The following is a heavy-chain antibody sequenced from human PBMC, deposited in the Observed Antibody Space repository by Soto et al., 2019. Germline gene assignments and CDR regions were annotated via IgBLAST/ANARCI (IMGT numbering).Heavy chain of an antibody. Sequence: PAETLSLTCTVSGGSISSYYWSWIRQPAGKGLEWIGRIYTSGSTNYNPPLKSRVTMSVDTSKNQFSLKLSSVTAADTAVYYCARSPSVGDTYYYYYGMDVWGQGTTVTVSS. CDR1: GGSISSYY. V-gene: IGHV4-4*07. D-gene: IGHD4-17*01. CDR2: IYTSGST. CDR3: ARSPSVGDTYYYYYGMDV. J-gene: IGHJ6*02.